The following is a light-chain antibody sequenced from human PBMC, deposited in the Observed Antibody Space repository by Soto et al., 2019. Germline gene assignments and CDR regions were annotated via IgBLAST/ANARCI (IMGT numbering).Light chain of an antibody. CDR3: SSYTTNITPVV. Sequence: QSVLTQPPSASGSPGQSVAISCTGTSSDVGGYDYVSWYQQHPGKAPKLLIYEVNKRPSEVSDRFSGSRSGNTASLTVSGLQAEDEADYYCSSYTTNITPVVFGGGTKVTVL. CDR2: EVN. CDR1: SSDVGGYDY. V-gene: IGLV2-8*01. J-gene: IGLJ2*01.